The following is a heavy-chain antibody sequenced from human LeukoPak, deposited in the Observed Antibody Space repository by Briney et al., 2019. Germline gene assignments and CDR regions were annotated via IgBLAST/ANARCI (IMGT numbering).Heavy chain of an antibody. CDR1: GFTFSSYA. Sequence: GGSLRLSCAASGFTFSSYAMHWVRQAPGKGLEWVAVISYDGSNKYYADSVKGRFTISRDNSKNTLYLQMNSLRAEDTAVYYCATTYCSSTSCYEGYFDYWGQGTLVTVSS. V-gene: IGHV3-30-3*01. CDR2: ISYDGSNK. J-gene: IGHJ4*02. D-gene: IGHD2-2*01. CDR3: ATTYCSSTSCYEGYFDY.